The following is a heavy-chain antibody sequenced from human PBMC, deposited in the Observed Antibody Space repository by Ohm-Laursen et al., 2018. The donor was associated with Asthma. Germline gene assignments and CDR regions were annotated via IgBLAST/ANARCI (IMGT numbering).Heavy chain of an antibody. D-gene: IGHD3-3*01. CDR3: VRVRRSTIFGVVSN. J-gene: IGHJ1*01. CDR2: ISSSGSRL. V-gene: IGHV3-21*04. CDR1: GFSFNTYS. Sequence: SLRLSCTASGFSFNTYSMNWVRQAPGKGLEWVSAISSSGSRLLYADSVRGRFTISRDNAKNSLSLQMNSLRAEDTALYHCVRVRRSTIFGVVSNWGQGTLVTVSS.